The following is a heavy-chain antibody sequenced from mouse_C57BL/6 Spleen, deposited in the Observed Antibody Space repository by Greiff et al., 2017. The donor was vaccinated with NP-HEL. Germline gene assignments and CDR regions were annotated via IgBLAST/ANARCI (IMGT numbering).Heavy chain of an antibody. CDR2: LSRGGST. Sequence: VQLQQSVPGLVQPSQSLSITCTVSGFSLTSYGVHWVRQSPGKCLEWLVVLSRGGSTDYNAAFMSRLSITKDNSKSQVFFKMNSLQADDTAIYYCAKQGSHWYFDVWGTGTTVTVSS. J-gene: IGHJ1*03. CDR1: GFSLTSYG. V-gene: IGHV2-5*01. CDR3: AKQGSHWYFDV.